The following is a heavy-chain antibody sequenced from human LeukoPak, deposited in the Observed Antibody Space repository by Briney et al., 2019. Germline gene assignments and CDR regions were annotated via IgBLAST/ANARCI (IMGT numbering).Heavy chain of an antibody. CDR2: IKQDGNEK. CDR3: VRDTLGEGEDANYAVYYFDY. D-gene: IGHD4/OR15-4a*01. CDR1: GFTFRTYW. V-gene: IGHV3-7*01. J-gene: IGHJ4*02. Sequence: GGSLRLSCAASGFTFRTYWMSWVRQAPGKGLEWVANIKQDGNEKYYVDSVKGRFTISRDNSKNSLDLQMNSLRAEDTAVYYCVRDTLGEGEDANYAVYYFDYWGQGTPVTVSS.